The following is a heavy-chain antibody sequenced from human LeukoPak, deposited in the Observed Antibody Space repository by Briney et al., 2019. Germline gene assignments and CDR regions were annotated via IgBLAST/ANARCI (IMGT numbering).Heavy chain of an antibody. Sequence: LSLTCAVSGGSISSGDYYWSWVRRAPGKGLEWVSSISSSSDYIYYADSVKGRFTISRDNAKNSLYLQMNSLRAEDTAVYYCARGSGSGSYYPRFDYWGQGTLVTVSS. CDR2: ISSSSDYI. D-gene: IGHD3-10*01. CDR3: ARGSGSGSYYPRFDY. V-gene: IGHV3-21*01. CDR1: GGSISSGDYY. J-gene: IGHJ4*02.